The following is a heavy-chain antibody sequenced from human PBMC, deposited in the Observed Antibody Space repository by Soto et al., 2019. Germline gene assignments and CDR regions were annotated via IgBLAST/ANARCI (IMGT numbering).Heavy chain of an antibody. J-gene: IGHJ3*02. V-gene: IGHV3-15*01. D-gene: IGHD3-10*01. CDR1: GFTFSNAW. Sequence: GGSLRLSCAASGFTFSNAWMSWVRQAPGKGLEWVGRIKSKTDGGTTGYAAPVKGRFTISRDDSKNTLYLQMNSLKTEDTAVYYCTTDPNYYGSGSYSVHDAFDIWGQGTMVTVSS. CDR2: IKSKTDGGTT. CDR3: TTDPNYYGSGSYSVHDAFDI.